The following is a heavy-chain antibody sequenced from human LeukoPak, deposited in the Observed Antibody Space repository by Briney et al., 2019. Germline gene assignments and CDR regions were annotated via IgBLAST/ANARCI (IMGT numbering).Heavy chain of an antibody. CDR2: IYYSGST. V-gene: IGHV4-59*01. CDR3: ARAIYYDSSGYCAFDI. CDR1: GCSISSYY. Sequence: PSETLSLTCTVSGCSISSYYWSWIRQPPGKGLEWIGYIYYSGSTNYNPSLKSRVTISVDTSKNQFSLKLSSVTAADTAVYYCARAIYYDSSGYCAFDIWGQGTMVTVSS. J-gene: IGHJ3*02. D-gene: IGHD3-22*01.